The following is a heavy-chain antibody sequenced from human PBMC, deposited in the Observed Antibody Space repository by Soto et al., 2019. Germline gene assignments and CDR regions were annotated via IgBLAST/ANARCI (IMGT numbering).Heavy chain of an antibody. J-gene: IGHJ4*02. CDR1: GGSVTSDEDY. CDR2: ISNSGST. Sequence: SETLSLTCTVSGGSVTSDEDYWTWIRQSPGKGLEWIGYISNSGSTGYNPSLKARLSMSVDRSKNQFTLRLTSVTAADTAVYFCATESGSTYGYFDHWGQGTQVTVSS. CDR3: ATESGSTYGYFDH. D-gene: IGHD5-18*01. V-gene: IGHV4-30-4*01.